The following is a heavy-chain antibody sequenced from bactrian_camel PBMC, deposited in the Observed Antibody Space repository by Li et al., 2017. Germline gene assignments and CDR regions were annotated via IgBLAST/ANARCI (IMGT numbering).Heavy chain of an antibody. Sequence: VQLVESGGGSVDAGGSLRLSCVVSGYMLNGYTTTPSCMGWFRQAPGKGREWVASIDSGGSTTYYADSVKGRFTASRDNAQNTVYLQMNSLKPDDTAVYSCARVRGVVAVGFVDYWGQGTQVTVS. CDR3: ARVRGVVAVGFVDY. V-gene: IGHV3S40*01. D-gene: IGHD6*01. CDR1: GYMLNGYTTTPSC. CDR2: IDSGGSTT. J-gene: IGHJ4*01.